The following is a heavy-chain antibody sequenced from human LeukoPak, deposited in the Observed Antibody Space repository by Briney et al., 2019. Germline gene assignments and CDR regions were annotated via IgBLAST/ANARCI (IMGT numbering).Heavy chain of an antibody. D-gene: IGHD2-2*01. Sequence: GGSLRLSCAASGFTFSSHWMHWVRRAPGKGLVWVSGISRDGSSTNYADSVKGRFTLSRDKAKNTLYLQMYSLSAEDTAVYYCARADCGSTSCTWFDRWGPGTLVTVSS. J-gene: IGHJ5*02. CDR1: GFTFSSHW. CDR2: ISRDGSST. V-gene: IGHV3-74*01. CDR3: ARADCGSTSCTWFDR.